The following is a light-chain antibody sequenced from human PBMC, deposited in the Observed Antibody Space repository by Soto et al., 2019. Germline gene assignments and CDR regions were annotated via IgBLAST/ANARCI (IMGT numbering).Light chain of an antibody. V-gene: IGLV2-8*01. Sequence: QSALTQPASLSGSPGQSITISCTGTSSDIGGYNYVSWYQQHAGKAPKLVIYEVTKRPSGVPDRFSGSKSANTASLTVSGLQAEDEADYYCSSFASSNTWVFGGGTQLTVL. CDR1: SSDIGGYNY. J-gene: IGLJ3*02. CDR3: SSFASSNTWV. CDR2: EVT.